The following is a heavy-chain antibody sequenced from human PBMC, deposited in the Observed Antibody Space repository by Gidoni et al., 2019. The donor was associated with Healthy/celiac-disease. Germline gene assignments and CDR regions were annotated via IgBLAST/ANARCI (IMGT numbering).Heavy chain of an antibody. CDR2: GSGGST. D-gene: IGHD6-19*01. Sequence: GSGGSTYYADSVKGRFTISRDNSKNTLYLQMNSLRAEDTAVYYCAPFRAVAGLFDYWGQGTLVTVSS. CDR3: APFRAVAGLFDY. V-gene: IGHV3-23*01. J-gene: IGHJ4*02.